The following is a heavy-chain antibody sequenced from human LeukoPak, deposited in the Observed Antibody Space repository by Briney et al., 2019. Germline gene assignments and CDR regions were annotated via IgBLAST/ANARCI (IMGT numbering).Heavy chain of an antibody. CDR2: IWYDGSNK. D-gene: IGHD1-1*01. V-gene: IGHV3-30*02. J-gene: IGHJ4*02. Sequence: AGGSLRLSCAASGFNYFTYGMHWVRQAPGKGLEWVAVIWYDGSNKYYADSVKGRFTISRDDSKNTLDLQMNSLRTEDTAVYYCAKEGTPMTSIYFDLWGQGALVTVSS. CDR1: GFNYFTYG. CDR3: AKEGTPMTSIYFDL.